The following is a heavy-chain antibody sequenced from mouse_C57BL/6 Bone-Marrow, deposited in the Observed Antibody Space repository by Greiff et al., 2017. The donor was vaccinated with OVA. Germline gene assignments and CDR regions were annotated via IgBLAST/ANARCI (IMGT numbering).Heavy chain of an antibody. J-gene: IGHJ2*01. CDR2: IDPENGDT. CDR1: GFNIKDDY. CDR3: TRSTMVTTNY. D-gene: IGHD2-2*01. Sequence: EVKVVESGAELVRPGASVKLSCTASGFNIKDDYMHWVKQRPEQGLEWIGWIDPENGDTEYASKFQGKATITADTSSNTAYLQLSSLTSEDTAVYYCTRSTMVTTNYWGQGTTLTVSS. V-gene: IGHV14-4*01.